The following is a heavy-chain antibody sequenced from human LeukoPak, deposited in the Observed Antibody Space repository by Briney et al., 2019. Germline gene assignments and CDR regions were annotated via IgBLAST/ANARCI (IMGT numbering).Heavy chain of an antibody. D-gene: IGHD3-10*01. V-gene: IGHV1-3*01. CDR1: GYSFTSYW. Sequence: TGESLKISCEGSGYSFTSYWIGWVRQAPGQRLEWMGWINAGNGNTKYSQKFQGRVTITRDTSASTAYMELSSLRSEDTAVYYCARGSMVRGYLASMKSYYYYYGMDVWGQGTTVTVSS. J-gene: IGHJ6*02. CDR3: ARGSMVRGYLASMKSYYYYYGMDV. CDR2: INAGNGNT.